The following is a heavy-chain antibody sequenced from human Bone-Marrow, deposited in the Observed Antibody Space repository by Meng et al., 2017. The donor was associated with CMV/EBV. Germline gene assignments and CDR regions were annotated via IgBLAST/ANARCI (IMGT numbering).Heavy chain of an antibody. J-gene: IGHJ6*02. D-gene: IGHD3-10*01. CDR2: ISYDGSNK. V-gene: IGHV3-30-3*01. CDR3: AKGGYYGPGGMDV. CDR1: GFTFSSYW. Sequence: GGSLRLSCAASGFTFSSYWMSWVRQAPGKGLEWVAVISYDGSNKYYADSMKGRFTVSRDNSKNTVYLQMNSLRVEDTAVYYCAKGGYYGPGGMDVWGLGTTVTVSS.